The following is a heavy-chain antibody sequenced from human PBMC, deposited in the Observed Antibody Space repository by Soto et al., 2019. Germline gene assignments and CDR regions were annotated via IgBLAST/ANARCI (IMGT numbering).Heavy chain of an antibody. CDR1: GYIFTSYY. Sequence: QVQLVQSGAEVKKPGASVKVSCKASGYIFTSYYIHWVRQAPGQGLAWMGWINPFDGSRMFAQSFQGRVTMTRDTSTRTVYMEVSSLRSEDTAVYYCSRVDPGETSPFDHWGQGTLVTVSS. J-gene: IGHJ4*02. V-gene: IGHV1-46*03. CDR3: SRVDPGETSPFDH. CDR2: INPFDGSR. D-gene: IGHD3-10*01.